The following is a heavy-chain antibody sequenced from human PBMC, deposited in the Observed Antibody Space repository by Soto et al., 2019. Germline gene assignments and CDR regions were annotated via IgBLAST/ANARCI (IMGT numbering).Heavy chain of an antibody. CDR2: IYSGGST. J-gene: IGHJ4*02. D-gene: IGHD4-17*01. V-gene: IGHV3-66*01. CDR1: GITASSNY. CDR3: AREGGYGDFNDY. Sequence: EVQLVESGGGLVQPGGSLRLSCAASGITASSNYMSWVRQATGKGLEWVSVIYSGGSTYYADSVKGRFTISRDTSKNTLYLQMNSLRAEDTAVYYCAREGGYGDFNDYWGQGTLVTVSS.